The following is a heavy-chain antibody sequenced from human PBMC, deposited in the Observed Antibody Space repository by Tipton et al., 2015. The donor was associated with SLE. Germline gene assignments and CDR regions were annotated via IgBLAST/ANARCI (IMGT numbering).Heavy chain of an antibody. CDR2: ISDGGST. Sequence: LRLSCSVSGGSVRSSSWSWIRQPPGKGLEWIGYISDGGSTNYNPSLKSRITISVDTSKNQLSLKLSSVTAADTAVYYCARVRAGWLGRLYYQMDVWGNGTTVTVSS. CDR3: ARVRAGWLGRLYYQMDV. CDR1: GGSVRSSS. V-gene: IGHV4-59*02. J-gene: IGHJ6*03. D-gene: IGHD6-19*01.